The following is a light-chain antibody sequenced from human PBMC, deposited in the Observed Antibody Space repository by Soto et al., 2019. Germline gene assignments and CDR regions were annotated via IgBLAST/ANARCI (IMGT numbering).Light chain of an antibody. Sequence: QSALTQPPSASGSPGPSVTISCTGASSDIGAYNYVSWYQQHPGKAPKLMIYEVNKRPSGVPDRFSGSKSGNTASLTVSGLQAEDEADYYCSSFAVSNSFLFGTGTKVTVL. CDR3: SSFAVSNSFL. CDR2: EVN. V-gene: IGLV2-8*01. CDR1: SSDIGAYNY. J-gene: IGLJ1*01.